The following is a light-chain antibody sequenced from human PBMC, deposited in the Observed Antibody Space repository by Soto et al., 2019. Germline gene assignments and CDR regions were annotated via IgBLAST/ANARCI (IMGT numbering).Light chain of an antibody. J-gene: IGLJ1*01. V-gene: IGLV2-8*01. CDR1: SSDIGTYDS. Sequence: QSVLTQPPSASGSPGQSVTISCTGASSDIGTYDSVSWYQQQAGKAPKLIIYEVVKRPSGVPDRFSGSKSGNMASLTVSGLQAEDEADYYCSSYAGRDVYVFGTGTTVTVL. CDR2: EVV. CDR3: SSYAGRDVYV.